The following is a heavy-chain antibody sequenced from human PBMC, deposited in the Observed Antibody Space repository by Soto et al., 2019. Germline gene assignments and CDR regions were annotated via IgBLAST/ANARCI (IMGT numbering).Heavy chain of an antibody. CDR2: ISGSGGST. D-gene: IGHD6-19*01. CDR3: TASSGWYNAFDI. J-gene: IGHJ3*02. Sequence: EVQLLESGGALVQPGGSLRLSCAASGFTFSSYAMSWVRQAPGKGLEWVSAISGSGGSTYYADSVKGRFTISRDNSKNTLYLQMNSLRAEDTAVYYCTASSGWYNAFDIWGQGTMVTVSS. V-gene: IGHV3-23*01. CDR1: GFTFSSYA.